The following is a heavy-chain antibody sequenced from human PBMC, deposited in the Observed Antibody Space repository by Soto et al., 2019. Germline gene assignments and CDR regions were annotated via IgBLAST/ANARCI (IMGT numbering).Heavy chain of an antibody. CDR3: STRAYDTNGYYRFDP. CDR2: INHSGRV. CDR1: VGSFKCPS. D-gene: IGHD3-22*01. V-gene: IGHV4-34*01. J-gene: IGHJ5*01. Sequence: PSDTLSLTSHVYVGSFKCPSWTWIRQSQGKGLEWIGDINHSGRVNYSPSLKSRVTISLDTSKNQFSLTLSAVTAADTAMYYCSTRAYDTNGYYRFDPWGQGTLVTVSS.